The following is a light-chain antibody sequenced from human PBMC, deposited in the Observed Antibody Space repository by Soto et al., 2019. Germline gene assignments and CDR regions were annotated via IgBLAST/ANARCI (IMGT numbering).Light chain of an antibody. V-gene: IGKV3-15*01. CDR1: QSVSSN. CDR2: GAS. Sequence: EIVITQSPSTLSVSPGERATLSCRASQSVSSNLAWYQQKPGQAPRLLIYGASTRATGIPARFSGSGSGTDFTLTISSLQSEDFAVYYCQQYNNWPPITFGGGTKVDIK. CDR3: QQYNNWPPIT. J-gene: IGKJ4*01.